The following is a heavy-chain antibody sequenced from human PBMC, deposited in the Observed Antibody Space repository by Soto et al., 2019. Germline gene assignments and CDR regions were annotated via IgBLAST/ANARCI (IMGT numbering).Heavy chain of an antibody. CDR3: AKDWYGDYFDAFDV. CDR2: ISGNGGGT. J-gene: IGHJ3*01. V-gene: IGHV3-23*01. CDR1: GLTFRNYA. Sequence: EVQLLESGGGLVQPGGSLRLSCAASGLTFRNYAMSWVRQAPGKGLEWVSTISGNGGGTFYADSVKGRFTISRDNSRNTLYLQMNTLRAEDTAIYYCAKDWYGDYFDAFDVWGQGTMVSVSS. D-gene: IGHD4-17*01.